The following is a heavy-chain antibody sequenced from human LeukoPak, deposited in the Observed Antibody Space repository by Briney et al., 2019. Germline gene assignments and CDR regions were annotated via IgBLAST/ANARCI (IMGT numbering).Heavy chain of an antibody. J-gene: IGHJ4*02. CDR2: IKQVGGVK. V-gene: IGHV3-7*01. Sequence: GGSLRLSCAASGFTFSGYWMGWVRQAPGKGLEWVANIKQVGGVKYYVDSVKGRFTISRDNAKNSLYLQMNSLRAEDTAVYYCARVSRHNFGSFDYWGQGTLVTVSS. CDR1: GFTFSGYW. CDR3: ARVSRHNFGSFDY. D-gene: IGHD1-1*01.